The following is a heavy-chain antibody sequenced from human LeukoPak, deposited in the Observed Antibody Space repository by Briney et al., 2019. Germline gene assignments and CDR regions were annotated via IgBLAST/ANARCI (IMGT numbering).Heavy chain of an antibody. Sequence: SETLSLTCTVSGGSISSSSYYWGWIRQPPGKGLEWIGSIYYSGSTYYNPSLKSRVTISVDTSKNQFSLKLSSVTAADTAVYYCARGAAGGAFDIWGQGTMVTVSS. CDR1: GGSISSSSYY. D-gene: IGHD6-13*01. CDR3: ARGAAGGAFDI. V-gene: IGHV4-39*07. CDR2: IYYSGST. J-gene: IGHJ3*02.